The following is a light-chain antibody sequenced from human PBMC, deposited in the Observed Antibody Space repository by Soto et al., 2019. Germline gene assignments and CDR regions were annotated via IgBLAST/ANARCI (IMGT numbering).Light chain of an antibody. Sequence: QSALTQPASVSGSPGQSITISCTGTSSDVGGFNHVSWYQQHPGKAPKLMIYDVTNRPSGVSYRFSGSKSGNTASLTISGLQAEDEADYYCNSYTSSSTDVFGTGTKVTVL. V-gene: IGLV2-14*03. J-gene: IGLJ1*01. CDR2: DVT. CDR1: SSDVGGFNH. CDR3: NSYTSSSTDV.